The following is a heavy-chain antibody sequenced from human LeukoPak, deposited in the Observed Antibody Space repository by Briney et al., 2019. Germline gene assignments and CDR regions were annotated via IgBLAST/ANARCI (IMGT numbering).Heavy chain of an antibody. Sequence: GGSLRLSCAASGFTVSNNYMSWVRQAPGKGLEWVSLIYSGGSTYYADSVKGRFTIPRDNSKNTLYLQMNSLRAEDTAVYYCARGLAAAGTILYCYGMDVWGQGTTVTVSS. J-gene: IGHJ6*02. CDR3: ARGLAAAGTILYCYGMDV. D-gene: IGHD6-13*01. CDR1: GFTVSNNY. V-gene: IGHV3-66*01. CDR2: IYSGGST.